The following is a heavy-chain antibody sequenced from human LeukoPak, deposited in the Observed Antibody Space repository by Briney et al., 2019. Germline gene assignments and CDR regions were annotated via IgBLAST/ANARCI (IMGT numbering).Heavy chain of an antibody. CDR2: IRSTAHNYAT. CDR1: GFTLSGSD. Sequence: PGGSLRLSCAASGFTLSGSDVHWVRQTSGKGLEWVGHIRSTAHNYATAYAASVKGKFIISRDDSKNTAYLQMNSLKAEDTAVYYCFVDGGYWGQGTLVTVSS. J-gene: IGHJ4*02. CDR3: FVDGGY. V-gene: IGHV3-73*01. D-gene: IGHD4-23*01.